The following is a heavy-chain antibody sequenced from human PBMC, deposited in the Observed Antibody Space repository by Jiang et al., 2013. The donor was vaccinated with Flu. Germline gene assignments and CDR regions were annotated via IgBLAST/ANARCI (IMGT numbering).Heavy chain of an antibody. CDR2: IYYSGST. J-gene: IGHJ4*02. CDR1: GGSISSYY. D-gene: IGHD3-10*01. Sequence: GSGLVKPSETLSLTCTVSGGSISSYYWSWIRQPPGKGLEWIGYIYYSGSTNYNPSLKSRVTISVDTSKNQFSLKLSSVTAADTAVYYCARDYYGSGSYYNWGQGTLVTVSS. V-gene: IGHV4-59*01. CDR3: ARDYYGSGSYYN.